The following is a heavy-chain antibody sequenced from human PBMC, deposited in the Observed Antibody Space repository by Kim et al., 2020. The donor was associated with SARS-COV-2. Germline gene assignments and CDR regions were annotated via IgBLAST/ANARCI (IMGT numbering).Heavy chain of an antibody. CDR3: ARDQDWQFDY. V-gene: IGHV6-1*01. D-gene: IGHD3-9*01. CDR2: TYYRSKWYH. Sequence: SQTLSLTCAISVDSVSTNIAAWNWIRRSPSRGLEWLGRTYYRSKWYHDFATSVKSRVIINADTSKNQFSLQLNSVTPEDTAVYYCARDQDWQFDYWGQGTLVTVSS. CDR1: VDSVSTNIAA. J-gene: IGHJ4*02.